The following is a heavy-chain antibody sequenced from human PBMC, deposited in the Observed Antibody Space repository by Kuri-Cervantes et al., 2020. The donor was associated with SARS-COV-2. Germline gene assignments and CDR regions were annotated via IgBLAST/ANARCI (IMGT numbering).Heavy chain of an antibody. CDR2: ISYDGSNK. J-gene: IGHJ4*02. V-gene: IGHV3-30-3*01. Sequence: GGSLRLSCAASGFTFSSYAMHWVRQAPGKGLEWVAVISYDGSNKYYADSVKGRFTISRDNSKNTLYLQMNSLRAEDTAVYYCARAYCSSTSCQLDYWDQGTLVTVSS. CDR3: ARAYCSSTSCQLDY. D-gene: IGHD2-2*01. CDR1: GFTFSSYA.